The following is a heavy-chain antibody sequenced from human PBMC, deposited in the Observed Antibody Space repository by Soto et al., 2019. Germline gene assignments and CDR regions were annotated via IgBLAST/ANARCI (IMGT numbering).Heavy chain of an antibody. Sequence: QVQLVQSGAEVKKPAASVKVSCKASGYNFPSYGISWVRQAPGQGLEWMGWISDYNGNTNYAQKLQGRVTMTTDTSTSTAYMELTSLRADDTAVYCCARTLYEAVGDFDFWGQGTLVTVSS. D-gene: IGHD1-26*01. CDR1: GYNFPSYG. CDR3: ARTLYEAVGDFDF. CDR2: ISDYNGNT. V-gene: IGHV1-18*01. J-gene: IGHJ4*02.